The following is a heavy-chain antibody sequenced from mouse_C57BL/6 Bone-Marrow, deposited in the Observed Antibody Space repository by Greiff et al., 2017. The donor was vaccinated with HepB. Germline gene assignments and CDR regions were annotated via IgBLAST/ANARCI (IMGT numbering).Heavy chain of an antibody. V-gene: IGHV5-12*01. CDR3: ARQVYGYFDY. CDR1: GFTFSDYY. D-gene: IGHD1-1*01. Sequence: EVKLMESGGGLVQPGGSLKLSCAASGFTFSDYYMYWVRQTPEKRLEWVAYISNGGGSTYYPDTVKGRFTISRDNAKNTLYLQMSRLKSEETAMYYCARQVYGYFDYWGQGTTLTVSS. J-gene: IGHJ2*01. CDR2: ISNGGGST.